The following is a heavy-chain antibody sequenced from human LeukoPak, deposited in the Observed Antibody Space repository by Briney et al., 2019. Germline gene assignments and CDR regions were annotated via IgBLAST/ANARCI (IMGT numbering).Heavy chain of an antibody. J-gene: IGHJ4*02. V-gene: IGHV5-51*01. CDR1: GYSFTSYW. Sequence: GASLKISCKGSGYSFTSYWIGWVRPMPGKGLEWMGIIYPGDSDTRYSPSFQGQVTISADKSISTSYLQWSRLQASDTPMYYCARLPVDIKLMDFDYWGQGTLVTVSS. CDR3: ARLPVDIKLMDFDY. D-gene: IGHD3-22*01. CDR2: IYPGDSDT.